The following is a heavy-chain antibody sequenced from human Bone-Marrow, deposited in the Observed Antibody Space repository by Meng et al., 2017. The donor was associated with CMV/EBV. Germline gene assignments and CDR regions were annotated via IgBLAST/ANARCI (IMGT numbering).Heavy chain of an antibody. CDR3: AREPTYYDYVGGKSHPPYDFDD. CDR2: ISSSSSYI. D-gene: IGHD3-16*01. J-gene: IGHJ4*02. V-gene: IGHV3-21*01. CDR1: GFTSSSYS. Sequence: GESMKISCAASGFTSSSYSMNWVRQAPGKGLEWVSSISSSSSYIYYADSEKGRFTITRDNAKNSLYLQMNSLRADDTAVYYCAREPTYYDYVGGKSHPPYDFDDWGQGTLVTVSS.